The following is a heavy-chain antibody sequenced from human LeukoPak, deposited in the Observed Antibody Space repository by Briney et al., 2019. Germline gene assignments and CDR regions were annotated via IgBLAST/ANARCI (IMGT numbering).Heavy chain of an antibody. Sequence: GGSLRLSCAASGFTFSSYTMNWVRQAPGKGLEWVSSITSSSSYIYYADSLKGRFTISRDNAKNSLYLQMNSLRAEDTAVYYCAKDFSSGWPYCFDYWGQATLVTVSS. CDR1: GFTFSSYT. V-gene: IGHV3-21*04. CDR3: AKDFSSGWPYCFDY. J-gene: IGHJ4*02. D-gene: IGHD6-19*01. CDR2: ITSSSSYI.